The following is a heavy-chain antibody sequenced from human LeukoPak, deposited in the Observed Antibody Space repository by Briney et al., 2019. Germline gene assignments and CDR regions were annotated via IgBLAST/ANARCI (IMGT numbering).Heavy chain of an antibody. D-gene: IGHD3-9*01. Sequence: PSETLSLTCTVSGGSISSSSYYWGWIRQPPGKGLEWIGSIYYSGSTYYNPSLKSRVTISVDTSKNQFSLKLSSVTAADTAVYYCASKRLRYFDWLPLDYWGQGTLVTVSS. V-gene: IGHV4-39*01. CDR3: ASKRLRYFDWLPLDY. J-gene: IGHJ4*02. CDR2: IYYSGST. CDR1: GGSISSSSYY.